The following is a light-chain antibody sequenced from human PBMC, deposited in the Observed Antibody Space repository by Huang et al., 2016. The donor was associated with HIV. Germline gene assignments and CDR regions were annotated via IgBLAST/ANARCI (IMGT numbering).Light chain of an antibody. Sequence: EIVMTQSPATLSVSPGERATLSCRATQSVSFDLAWDQQGGGQAPRLLIYGASTRATGIPARVSGSGSGTEFTLTISSLQSEDFAVYYCQQYNNWPWTFGQGTKVEIE. CDR3: QQYNNWPWT. V-gene: IGKV3-15*01. CDR2: GAS. CDR1: QSVSFD. J-gene: IGKJ1*01.